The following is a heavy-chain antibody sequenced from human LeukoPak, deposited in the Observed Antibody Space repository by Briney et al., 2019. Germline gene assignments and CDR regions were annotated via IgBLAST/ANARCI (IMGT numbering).Heavy chain of an antibody. Sequence: PSETLSLTCSVSGDSIGSSYWSWIRQPAGKGLEWIGRISPSGSTNYNPSLKSRVTMSLDTSKNQLSLKLSSVTAADTAVYYCARDRGELYDYWGQGTLVTVSS. CDR3: ARDRGELYDY. CDR1: GDSIGSSY. V-gene: IGHV4-4*07. CDR2: ISPSGST. D-gene: IGHD3-10*01. J-gene: IGHJ4*02.